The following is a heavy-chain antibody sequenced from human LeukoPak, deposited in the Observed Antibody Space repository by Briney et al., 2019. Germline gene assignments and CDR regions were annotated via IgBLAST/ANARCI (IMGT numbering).Heavy chain of an antibody. Sequence: GESLKISCKASGYTFNNYWIGWVRQMPGRGLEWMGMLYPDGSATTYHPSFEGRVTISADKSVTTAYLEWNSLKASDTALYYCLRQGLQSGTYPAYWGPGTLVTVSS. CDR2: LYPDGSAT. CDR1: GYTFNNYW. D-gene: IGHD1-26*01. J-gene: IGHJ4*02. V-gene: IGHV5-51*01. CDR3: LRQGLQSGTYPAY.